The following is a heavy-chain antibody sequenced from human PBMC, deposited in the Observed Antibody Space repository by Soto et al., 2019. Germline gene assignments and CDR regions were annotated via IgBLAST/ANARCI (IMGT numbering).Heavy chain of an antibody. V-gene: IGHV3-66*01. J-gene: IGHJ4*02. D-gene: IGHD1-1*01. CDR1: GFTVSNNY. Sequence: EVQLVESRGGLVQPGGTLRRSCAAAGFTVSNNYMRWVRQAPGKGLEWVSLIYSGGATYYADSVKGRFTISRDNSKNTLYLQMNSLRAEDTAVYYCARDGTYNWVGGQGILVTVSS. CDR2: IYSGGAT. CDR3: ARDGTYNWV.